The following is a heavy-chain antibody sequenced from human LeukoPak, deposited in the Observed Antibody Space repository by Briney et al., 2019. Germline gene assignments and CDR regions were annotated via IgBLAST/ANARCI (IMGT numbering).Heavy chain of an antibody. CDR2: IYSGGST. D-gene: IGHD1-26*01. CDR1: GFTVSSNY. V-gene: IGHV3-53*05. Sequence: SGGSLRLSCAASGFTVSSNYMSWVRQAPGKGLEWVSVIYSGGSTYYADSVKGRFTISRDNSKNTLYLQMNSLRAEDTAVYYCAKAPPGGSSGRFDYWGQGTLVTVSS. CDR3: AKAPPGGSSGRFDY. J-gene: IGHJ4*02.